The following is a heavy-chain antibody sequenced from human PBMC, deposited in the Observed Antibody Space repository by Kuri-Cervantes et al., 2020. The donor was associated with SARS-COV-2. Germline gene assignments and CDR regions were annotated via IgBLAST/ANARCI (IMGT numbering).Heavy chain of an antibody. V-gene: IGHV3-33*08. Sequence: GESLKISCAASGFTFSSYAMSWVRQAPGKGLEWVAVIWYDGSNKYYADSVKGRFTISRDNSKNTLYLQMNSLRAEDTAVYYCARDIAVAEVGVAYWGQGTLVTVSS. D-gene: IGHD6-19*01. CDR1: GFTFSSYA. CDR2: IWYDGSNK. CDR3: ARDIAVAEVGVAY. J-gene: IGHJ4*02.